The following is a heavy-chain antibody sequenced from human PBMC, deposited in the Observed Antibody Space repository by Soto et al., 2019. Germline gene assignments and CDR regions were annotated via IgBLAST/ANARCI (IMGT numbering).Heavy chain of an antibody. J-gene: IGHJ5*02. D-gene: IGHD7-27*01. CDR1: GYTFTSYA. CDR2: INAGNGNT. V-gene: IGHV1-3*01. Sequence: QVQLVQSGAEVKKPGASVKVSCKASGYTFTSYAMHWVRQAPGQRLEWMGWINAGNGNTKYSQKFQGRVTITRDTSASTAYMQLSSLRSEDTAVYYCARGFAGPWGWFDPWGQGTLVTVSS. CDR3: ARGFAGPWGWFDP.